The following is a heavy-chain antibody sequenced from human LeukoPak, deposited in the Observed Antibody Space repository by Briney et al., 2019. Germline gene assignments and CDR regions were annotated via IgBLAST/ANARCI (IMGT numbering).Heavy chain of an antibody. CDR2: VSGNGGST. CDR1: GFTLSHYA. Sequence: GGSLRLSCAASGFTLSHYAMTWVRQTPGKGLDWVSVVSGNGGSTYYADSVKGRFSISRDNSKNTVYLQMNSLRAEDTAVYYCAKTLIRGVARWFDPWGQGTLVTVSS. D-gene: IGHD3-10*01. V-gene: IGHV3-23*01. CDR3: AKTLIRGVARWFDP. J-gene: IGHJ5*02.